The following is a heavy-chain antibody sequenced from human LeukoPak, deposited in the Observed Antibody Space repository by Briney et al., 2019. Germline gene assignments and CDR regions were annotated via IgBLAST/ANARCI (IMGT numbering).Heavy chain of an antibody. D-gene: IGHD6-19*01. Sequence: PSETLSLTCSVSGGSISSYYWSRIRQPAGKGLEWIGRIYTSGSTNYNPSLKSRVTMSVDTSKNQFSLKLSSVTAADTAVYYCARDGQWLDTFDYWGQGTLVTVSS. CDR1: GGSISSYY. CDR3: ARDGQWLDTFDY. CDR2: IYTSGST. J-gene: IGHJ4*02. V-gene: IGHV4-4*07.